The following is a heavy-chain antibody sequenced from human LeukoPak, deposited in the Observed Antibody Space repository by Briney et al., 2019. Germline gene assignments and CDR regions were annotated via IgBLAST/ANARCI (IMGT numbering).Heavy chain of an antibody. V-gene: IGHV1-2*02. CDR1: GYTFTGYY. CDR2: INPNSGGT. Sequence: GASVKVSCKASGYTFTGYYMHWVRQAPGQGLEWMGWINPNSGGTNYAQKFQGRVTMTRDTSISTAYMELSRLRSDDTAVYYCARAPYWGTEYYFDYWGQGTLVTVSS. J-gene: IGHJ4*02. CDR3: ARAPYWGTEYYFDY. D-gene: IGHD7-27*01.